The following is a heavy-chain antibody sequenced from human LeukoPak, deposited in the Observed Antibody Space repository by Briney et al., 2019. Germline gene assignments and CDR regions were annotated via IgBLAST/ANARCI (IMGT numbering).Heavy chain of an antibody. V-gene: IGHV4-34*01. D-gene: IGHD6-6*01. Sequence: SETLSLTCTVSGGSISSYYWSWIRQPPGKGLEWIGEINHSGSTNYNPSLKSRVTISVDTSKNQFSLKLSSVTAADTAVYYCAREARAGYSSSSVFDYWGQGTLVTVSS. CDR1: GGSISSYY. J-gene: IGHJ4*02. CDR2: INHSGST. CDR3: AREARAGYSSSSVFDY.